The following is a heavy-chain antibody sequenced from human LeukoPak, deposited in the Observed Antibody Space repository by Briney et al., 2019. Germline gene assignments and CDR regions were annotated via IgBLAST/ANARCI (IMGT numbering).Heavy chain of an antibody. J-gene: IGHJ5*02. CDR3: ARLLPNWFDP. CDR1: GGSFSGYY. CDR2: VNHSGST. D-gene: IGHD3-22*01. V-gene: IGHV4-34*01. Sequence: SETLSLACAVYGGSFSGYYWSWIRQPPGKGLEWIGEVNHSGSTNYNPSLKSRVTISVDTSKNQFSLKLSSVTAADTAVYYCARLLPNWFDPWGQGTLVTVCS.